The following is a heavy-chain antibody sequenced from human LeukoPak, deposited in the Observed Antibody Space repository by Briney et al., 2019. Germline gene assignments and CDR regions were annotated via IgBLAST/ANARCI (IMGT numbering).Heavy chain of an antibody. Sequence: GGSLRLSCAASGFTFSSYSMNWVRQAPGKGLEWVSSISSSSSYIYYADSVKGRFTISRDNAKNSLYLQMNSLRAEDTAVYYCARDGDGDRYFQHWGQGTLVTVSS. CDR1: GFTFSSYS. V-gene: IGHV3-21*01. CDR2: ISSSSSYI. J-gene: IGHJ1*01. CDR3: ARDGDGDRYFQH. D-gene: IGHD4-17*01.